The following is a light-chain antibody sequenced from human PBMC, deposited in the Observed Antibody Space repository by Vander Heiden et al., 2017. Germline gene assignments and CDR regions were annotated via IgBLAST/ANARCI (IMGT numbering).Light chain of an antibody. CDR3: QQRSNWPLT. V-gene: IGKV3-11*01. Sequence: EIVLTQSPATLSLSPGEGATLSCRASQRVSSYLAWYQQKPGQAPRLLIYDASNRATGIPARFSGSGSGTDFTLTISSLEPEDFAVYYCQQRSNWPLTFGGGTKVEIK. CDR2: DAS. J-gene: IGKJ4*01. CDR1: QRVSSY.